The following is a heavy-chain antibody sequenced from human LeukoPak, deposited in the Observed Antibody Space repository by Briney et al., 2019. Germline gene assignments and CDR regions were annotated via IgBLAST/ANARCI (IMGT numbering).Heavy chain of an antibody. CDR1: GFTFTSW. V-gene: IGHV3-74*01. D-gene: IGHD2-15*01. CDR2: INSDGSST. J-gene: IGHJ6*03. Sequence: GGSLRLSCAASGFTFTSWMHWVRQAPGKGLVWVSRINSDGSSTSYADSVKGRFTISRDNAKNTLYLQINSLRAEDPAVYYCARSAYCSGGSCPQHYYYYRDVWGKGTTVTVSS. CDR3: ARSAYCSGGSCPQHYYYYRDV.